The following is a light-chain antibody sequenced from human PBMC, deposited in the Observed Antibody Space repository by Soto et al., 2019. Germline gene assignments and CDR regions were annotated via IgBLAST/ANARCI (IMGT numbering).Light chain of an antibody. CDR2: AAS. CDR1: QSISSY. J-gene: IGKJ2*01. V-gene: IGKV1-39*01. Sequence: DIQMTQSPSSLSASVGDRVTITCRASQSISSYLNWYQQKPGKAPKLLIYAASSLQSGVPSRFSGSGSRTDFTVTISSLQPEDFATYCGQQSYSNPVFGQGTKLEIK. CDR3: QQSYSNPV.